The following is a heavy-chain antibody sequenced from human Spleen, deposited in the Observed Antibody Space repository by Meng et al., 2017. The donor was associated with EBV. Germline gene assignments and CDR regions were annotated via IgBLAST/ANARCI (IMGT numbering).Heavy chain of an antibody. J-gene: IGHJ6*02. Sequence: EVDLGGSGGGLVTPGGSLRLSCAASGFTFNTYTMNWVRQAPGKGLEWLSSISGGSASIYYADSLRGRFTISRDNAKKSLYLQMNSLRAEDTAVYFCAAELVYGMDVWGQGTLVTVSS. CDR3: AAELVYGMDV. V-gene: IGHV3-21*01. D-gene: IGHD1-1*01. CDR2: ISGGSASI. CDR1: GFTFNTYT.